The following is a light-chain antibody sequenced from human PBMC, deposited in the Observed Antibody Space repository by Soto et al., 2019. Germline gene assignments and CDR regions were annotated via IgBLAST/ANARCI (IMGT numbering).Light chain of an antibody. CDR2: EVS. CDR1: SSDVGGYNY. J-gene: IGLJ2*01. CDR3: SSYINTNTPVL. Sequence: QSALTQPASVSGSPGQSTTISCTGTSSDVGGYNYVSWYQQFPGKAPKLMIYEVSNRPSGVSHRFSGSKSGNTASLTISGLQAEDEADYYCSSYINTNTPVLFGGGTKLTVL. V-gene: IGLV2-14*01.